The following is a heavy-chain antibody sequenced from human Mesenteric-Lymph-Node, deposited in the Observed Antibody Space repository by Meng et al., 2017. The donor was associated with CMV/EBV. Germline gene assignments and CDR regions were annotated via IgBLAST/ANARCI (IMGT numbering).Heavy chain of an antibody. CDR1: GYTFTGYY. Sequence: ASVKVSCKASGYTFTGYYMHWVRQAPGQGLEWMGWINPNSGGTNYAQKFQGRVTMTRDTSISTAYMELSRLRSDDTAVYYCARGSYSYGYGDKRGVDYWGQGTTVTVSS. CDR3: ARGSYSYGYGDKRGVDY. D-gene: IGHD5-18*01. J-gene: IGHJ4*03. V-gene: IGHV1-2*02. CDR2: INPNSGGT.